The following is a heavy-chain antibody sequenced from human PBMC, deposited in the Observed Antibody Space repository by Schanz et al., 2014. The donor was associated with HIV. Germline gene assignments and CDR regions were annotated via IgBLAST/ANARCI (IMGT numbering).Heavy chain of an antibody. V-gene: IGHV3-30*18. CDR1: GFRFSRDW. CDR2: ISYDGSNE. J-gene: IGHJ4*02. Sequence: VVLVESGGGLVQPGGSLRLSCAASGFRFSRDWMTWVRQAPGMGLEWVAVISYDGSNEYYGDSVKGRFTISRDNSKNTLYLQMNSLRREDTAVYYCAKVGRIYSTTWIDYWGQGTLVTVSS. CDR3: AKVGRIYSTTWIDY. D-gene: IGHD2-2*01.